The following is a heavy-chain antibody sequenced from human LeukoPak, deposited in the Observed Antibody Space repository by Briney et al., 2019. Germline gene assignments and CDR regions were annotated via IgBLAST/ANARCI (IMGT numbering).Heavy chain of an antibody. D-gene: IGHD5-12*01. CDR3: ARGGSGYEKD. V-gene: IGHV4-4*07. Sequence: SQTLSLTCTVSGGSISSYYWSWIRQPAGKGLEWIGRSYTSGSTNYHPSPKSRVTMSIDTYKNQFSLKLSSVTAADTAVYYCARGGSGYEKDWGQGTLVTVSS. CDR1: GGSISSYY. CDR2: SYTSGST. J-gene: IGHJ4*02.